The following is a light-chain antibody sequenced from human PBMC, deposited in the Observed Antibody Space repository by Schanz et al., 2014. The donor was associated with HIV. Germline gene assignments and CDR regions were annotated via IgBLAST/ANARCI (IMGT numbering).Light chain of an antibody. CDR3: QQYGSSPL. V-gene: IGKV3-20*01. Sequence: EIVLTQSPGTLSLSPGERATLSCRASQNVRSNLAWYQQKPGQAPRLLIYGASSRATGIPDRFSGSGSGTDFTLTISRLEPEDFAVYYCQQYGSSPLFGQGTKVEIK. CDR1: QNVRSN. CDR2: GAS. J-gene: IGKJ1*01.